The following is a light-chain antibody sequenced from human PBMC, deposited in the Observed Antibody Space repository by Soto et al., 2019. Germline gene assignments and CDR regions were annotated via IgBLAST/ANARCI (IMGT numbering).Light chain of an antibody. J-gene: IGKJ3*01. V-gene: IGKV1-39*01. Sequence: DIQMTQSPSSLSASVGDRVTITCRTSQSIGNDLNLYQQRPGKAPKLLIYASSSLPTGVPSRFSGSGSGTDFTLTLSSLQPEDFATYFCQQTYSAPFTFGPGTKVDGK. CDR3: QQTYSAPFT. CDR1: QSIGND. CDR2: ASS.